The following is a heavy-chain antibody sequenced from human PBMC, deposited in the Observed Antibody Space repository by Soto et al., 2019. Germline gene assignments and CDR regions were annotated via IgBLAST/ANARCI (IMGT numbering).Heavy chain of an antibody. Sequence: TSETLSLTCSVSGGSVTLTSYYWGWIRQPPGKGLEWIGNVYYSGSTNYNPSLKSRVTISVDTSKNQFSLSLKSVTAADTAVYYCASDYSGYSADPEYYGVEVWGQGTTVTVSS. V-gene: IGHV4-39*01. CDR3: ASDYSGYSADPEYYGVEV. J-gene: IGHJ6*02. D-gene: IGHD3-22*01. CDR2: VYYSGST. CDR1: GGSVTLTSYY.